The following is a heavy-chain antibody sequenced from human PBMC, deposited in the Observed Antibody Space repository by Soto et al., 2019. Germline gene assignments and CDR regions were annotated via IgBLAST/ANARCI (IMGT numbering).Heavy chain of an antibody. CDR1: GGSISSGGYY. J-gene: IGHJ5*02. V-gene: IGHV4-31*03. Sequence: TLSLTCTVSGGSISSGGYYWSWIRQHPGKGLEWIGYIYYSGSTYYNPSLKSRVTISVDTSKNQFSLKLSSVTAADTAVYYCARGRQNYYGSGSPLNWFDPWGQGTLVTVSS. CDR2: IYYSGST. D-gene: IGHD3-10*01. CDR3: ARGRQNYYGSGSPLNWFDP.